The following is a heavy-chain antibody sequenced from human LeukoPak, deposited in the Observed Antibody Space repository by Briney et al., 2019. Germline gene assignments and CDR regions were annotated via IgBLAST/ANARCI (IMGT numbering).Heavy chain of an antibody. CDR3: ARDLADYGDYVGGYFQH. Sequence: PGRSLRLSCAASGFTFSSYAMHWVRQAPGKGLEWVAVISYDGSNKYYADSVKGRFTISRDSSKNTLYLQMNSLRAEDTAVYYCARDLADYGDYVGGYFQHWGQGTLVTVSS. CDR2: ISYDGSNK. J-gene: IGHJ1*01. CDR1: GFTFSSYA. D-gene: IGHD4-17*01. V-gene: IGHV3-30*14.